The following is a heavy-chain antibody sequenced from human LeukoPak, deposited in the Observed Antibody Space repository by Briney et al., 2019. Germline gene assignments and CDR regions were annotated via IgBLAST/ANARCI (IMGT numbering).Heavy chain of an antibody. D-gene: IGHD6-19*01. CDR3: TRDLSDSSGWYRHYVTLNYYYYYYMDV. J-gene: IGHJ6*03. Sequence: PGGSLRLSCTASGFTFGDYAMSWVRQAPGKGLEWVGFIRSKAYGGTTEYAASVKGRFTISRDDSKSIAYLQMNSLKTEDTAVYYCTRDLSDSSGWYRHYVTLNYYYYYYMDVWGKGTTVTISS. V-gene: IGHV3-49*04. CDR2: IRSKAYGGTT. CDR1: GFTFGDYA.